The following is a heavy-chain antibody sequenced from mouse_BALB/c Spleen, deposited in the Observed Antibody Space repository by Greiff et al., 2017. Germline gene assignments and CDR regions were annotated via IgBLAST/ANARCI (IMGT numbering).Heavy chain of an antibody. D-gene: IGHD2-1*01. CDR2: IYPGNSDT. CDR1: GYSFTSYW. V-gene: IGHV1-5*01. CDR3: TRPYGNYPYAMDY. J-gene: IGHJ4*01. Sequence: VQLQQSGPVLARPGASVKMSCKASGYSFTSYWMNWVKQRPGQGLEWIGAIYPGNSDTSYNQKFKGKAKLTADTSASTAYMELSSLTNEDSAVYYCTRPYGNYPYAMDYWGQGTSVTVSS.